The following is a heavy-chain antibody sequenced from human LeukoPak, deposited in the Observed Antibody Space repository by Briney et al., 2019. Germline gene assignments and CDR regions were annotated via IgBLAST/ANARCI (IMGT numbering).Heavy chain of an antibody. CDR2: ISSSSSYI. Sequence: PGGPLRLSCAASGFTFSSYSMNWVRQAPGKGLGWVSSISSSSSYIYYADSVKGRFTISRDNAKNSLYLQMNSLRAEDTAVYYCARPYDYVWGSYHPIDYWGQGTLVTVSS. CDR1: GFTFSSYS. J-gene: IGHJ4*02. CDR3: ARPYDYVWGSYHPIDY. V-gene: IGHV3-21*01. D-gene: IGHD3-16*02.